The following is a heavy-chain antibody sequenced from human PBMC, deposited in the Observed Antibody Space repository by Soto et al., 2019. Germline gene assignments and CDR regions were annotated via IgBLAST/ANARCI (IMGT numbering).Heavy chain of an antibody. V-gene: IGHV1-69*02. J-gene: IGHJ4*02. CDR3: ARGLHSSSFDY. CDR1: GGTFSSYT. CDR2: IIPILGIA. Sequence: QVQLVQSGAAVKKPGSSVKVSCKASGGTFSSYTISWVRQAPGQGLEWMGRIIPILGIANYAQKFQGRVTITADKSTSTAYMELSSLRSEDTAVYYCARGLHSSSFDYWGQGTLVTVSS. D-gene: IGHD6-13*01.